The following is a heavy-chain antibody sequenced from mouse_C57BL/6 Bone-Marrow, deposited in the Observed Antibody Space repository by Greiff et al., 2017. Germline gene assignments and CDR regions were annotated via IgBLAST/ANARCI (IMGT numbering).Heavy chain of an antibody. CDR2: IDPETGGT. D-gene: IGHD1-1*01. CDR1: GYTFTDYE. V-gene: IGHV1-15*01. J-gene: IGHJ3*01. CDR3: TRGYYYYGSPWFAY. Sequence: QVQLQQSGAELVRPGASVTLSCKASGYTFTDYEMHWVKQTPVHGLEWIGAIDPETGGTAYNQKFKGKAILTADKSSSTAYMELRSLTSEDSAVYYCTRGYYYYGSPWFAYWGQGTLVTGSA.